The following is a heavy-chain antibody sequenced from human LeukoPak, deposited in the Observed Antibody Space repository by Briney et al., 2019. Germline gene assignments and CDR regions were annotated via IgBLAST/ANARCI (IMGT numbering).Heavy chain of an antibody. D-gene: IGHD3-22*01. CDR3: ATVMPYYYDSSGYSPRGAFDI. CDR1: GYTFTSYD. V-gene: IGHV1-8*01. J-gene: IGHJ3*02. Sequence: ASVKVSCKASGYTFTSYDINWVRQATGQGLEWMGWMNPNSGNTGYAQKFQGRVTMTEDTSTNTAYMELSSLRSEDTAVYYCATVMPYYYDSSGYSPRGAFDIWGQGTMVTVSS. CDR2: MNPNSGNT.